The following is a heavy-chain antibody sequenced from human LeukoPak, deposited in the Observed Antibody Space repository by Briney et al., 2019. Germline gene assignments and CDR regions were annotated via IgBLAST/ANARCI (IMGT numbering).Heavy chain of an antibody. D-gene: IGHD3-22*01. CDR1: GFTFSTYG. CDR2: IRYDGSNK. V-gene: IGHV3-30*02. J-gene: IGHJ3*02. Sequence: GGSLRLSCAASGFTFSTYGMHWVRQAPGKGLEWVAFIRYDGSNKYYADSVKGRFTISRDNSKNTLYLQMNSLRAEDTAVYYCARENLYDSSGLGAFDIWGQGTMATVSS. CDR3: ARENLYDSSGLGAFDI.